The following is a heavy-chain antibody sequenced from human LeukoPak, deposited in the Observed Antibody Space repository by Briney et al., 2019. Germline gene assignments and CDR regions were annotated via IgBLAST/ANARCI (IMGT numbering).Heavy chain of an antibody. CDR1: GVSMSSTNW. Sequence: PSGTLSLTCAVSGVSMSSTNWWRWVRQPPGKGLEWIGEIYHSGSTHYNPSLKSRVTISLDNSQNQFSLKLTSVTAADTAVYYCAKSNGYGLVDIWGQGTMVTVSS. CDR3: AKSNGYGLVDI. J-gene: IGHJ3*02. V-gene: IGHV4-4*02. CDR2: IYHSGST. D-gene: IGHD3-10*01.